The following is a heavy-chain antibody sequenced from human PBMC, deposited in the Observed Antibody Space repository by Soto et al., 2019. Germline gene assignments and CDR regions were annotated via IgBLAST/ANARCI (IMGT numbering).Heavy chain of an antibody. CDR1: GAALSSGGYF. J-gene: IGHJ5*02. CDR2: IYYSGGT. CDR3: ARHGGSSGSRRGYHWFDP. D-gene: IGHD6-19*01. V-gene: IGHV4-61*08. Sequence: SETLSLTCTVSGAALSSGGYFYTWVRQPPGKGLEWLRYIYYSGGTNYNPSLKSRVTISVDTSKNQFSLKLSSVTAADTAVYYCARHGGSSGSRRGYHWFDPWGQGTLVTVSS.